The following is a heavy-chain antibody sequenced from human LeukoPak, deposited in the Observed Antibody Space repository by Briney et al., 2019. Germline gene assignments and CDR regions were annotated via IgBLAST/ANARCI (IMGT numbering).Heavy chain of an antibody. CDR1: GYTFTSYG. Sequence: ASVKVSCKASGYTFTSYGISWVRQAPGQGLEWMGWISAYNGNTNYAQKLQGRVTMTTDTSTSTAYMELRSLRSDDTAVYYCARTNPTIAACPGRYSVYAFDIWGQGTMVTVSS. CDR2: ISAYNGNT. CDR3: ARTNPTIAACPGRYSVYAFDI. V-gene: IGHV1-18*01. D-gene: IGHD6-6*01. J-gene: IGHJ3*02.